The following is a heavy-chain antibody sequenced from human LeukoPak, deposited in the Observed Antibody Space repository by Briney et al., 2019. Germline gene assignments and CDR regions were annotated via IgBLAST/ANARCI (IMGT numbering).Heavy chain of an antibody. J-gene: IGHJ4*02. CDR1: GFTVSSKY. CDR2: IYSGGST. Sequence: HPGGSLRLSCAASGFTVSSKYMSWVRQAPGKGLEWVSVIYSGGSTYYADSVKGRFTISRDNSKNTLYLEMNSLRAEDTAVYYCAREVGAAAGTGFDYWGQGTLVTVSS. CDR3: AREVGAAAGTGFDY. D-gene: IGHD6-13*01. V-gene: IGHV3-66*02.